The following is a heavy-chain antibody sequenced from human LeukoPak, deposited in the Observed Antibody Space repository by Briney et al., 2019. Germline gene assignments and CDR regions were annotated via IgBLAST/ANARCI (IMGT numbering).Heavy chain of an antibody. CDR2: IWYDATNK. CDR3: ARETGELPLLDS. V-gene: IGHV3-33*01. D-gene: IGHD3-16*01. J-gene: IGHJ4*02. CDR1: GFTFSSYG. Sequence: PGGSLRLSCAASGFTFSSYGMHWVRQAPGKGLEWVAVIWYDATNKYYADSVKGRFTISRDNSKNTLYLQMTSLRAEDTAVYYCARETGELPLLDSWGRGTLVTVSS.